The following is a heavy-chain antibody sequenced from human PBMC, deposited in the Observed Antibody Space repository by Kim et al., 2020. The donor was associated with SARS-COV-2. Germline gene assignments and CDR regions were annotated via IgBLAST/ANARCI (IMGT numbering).Heavy chain of an antibody. Sequence: SVKGRFTIARDNSKNTLYLQMNSLRAEDTAVYYCAKDLPIAVAGTGGYDYWGQGTLVTVSS. D-gene: IGHD6-19*01. V-gene: IGHV3-23*03. CDR3: AKDLPIAVAGTGGYDY. J-gene: IGHJ4*02.